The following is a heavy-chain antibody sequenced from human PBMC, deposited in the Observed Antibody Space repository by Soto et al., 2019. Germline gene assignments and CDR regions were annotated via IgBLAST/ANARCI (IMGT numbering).Heavy chain of an antibody. CDR1: GFTFSSYG. V-gene: IGHV3-30*18. Sequence: GGSLRLSCAASGFTFSSYGMHWVRQAPGKGLEWVAVISYDGSNKYYAESVKGRFTISRDNSKNTLYLQMNSLRAEDTAVYYCAKEERKRIDDYDHYYYGMDVWGQGTTVTVSS. J-gene: IGHJ6*02. D-gene: IGHD4-17*01. CDR2: ISYDGSNK. CDR3: AKEERKRIDDYDHYYYGMDV.